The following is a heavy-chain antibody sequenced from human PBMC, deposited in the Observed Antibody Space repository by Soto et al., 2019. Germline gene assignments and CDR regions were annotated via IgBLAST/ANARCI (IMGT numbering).Heavy chain of an antibody. V-gene: IGHV4-4*02. D-gene: IGHD4-17*01. J-gene: IGHJ4*02. Sequence: SETLSLTCAVSACSISSSNWWTWVRQSPGKGLEWIGEIRHSGSTNYNPSLKSRVTMSIDKSKNQFSLKLSSVTAADTAVYYCARGRRTTVTIDYWGQGTLVTVSS. CDR2: IRHSGST. CDR1: ACSISSSNW. CDR3: ARGRRTTVTIDY.